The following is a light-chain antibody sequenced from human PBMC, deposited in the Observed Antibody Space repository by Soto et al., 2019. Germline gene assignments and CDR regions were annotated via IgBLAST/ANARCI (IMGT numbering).Light chain of an antibody. J-gene: IGKJ5*01. CDR3: QQRHMWPIT. CDR2: EAS. CDR1: QSISIR. V-gene: IGKV1-5*01. Sequence: DIQMTQSRSALCAFVGAKFTINCRASQSISIRLAWYQQTPGKAPNLLSYEASSLESGVPSRFSGSGSGTEFTLTISSLEPEDSAVYYCQQRHMWPITFGQGTRLEIK.